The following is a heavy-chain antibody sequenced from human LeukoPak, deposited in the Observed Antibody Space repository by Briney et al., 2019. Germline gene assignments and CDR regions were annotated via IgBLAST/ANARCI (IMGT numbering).Heavy chain of an antibody. CDR2: ITSSSSAI. CDR3: ARVRGSYHFDY. Sequence: GGSPRLSCAASGFTFSGYSMNWVRQAPGKGLEWVSYITSSSSAIYYADSVKGRFTISRDNAKNSLYLQMNSLRAEDTAVYYCARVRGSYHFDYWGQGTLVTVSS. D-gene: IGHD1-26*01. CDR1: GFTFSGYS. V-gene: IGHV3-48*01. J-gene: IGHJ4*02.